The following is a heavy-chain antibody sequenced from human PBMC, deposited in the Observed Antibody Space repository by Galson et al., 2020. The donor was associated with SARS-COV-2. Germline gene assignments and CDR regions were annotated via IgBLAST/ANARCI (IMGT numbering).Heavy chain of an antibody. V-gene: IGHV4-38-2*01. J-gene: IGHJ3*02. CDR2: VHPSGST. D-gene: IGHD2-21*01. CDR3: ARGDRVVVIDGAWDI. CDR1: GVSISTTNY. Sequence: SETLSLTCAVPGVSISTTNYWRWIRQASGKGLAWIGSVHPSGSTYFYPSLSSRVTIAVDTSKNQIYLNLTSVTAADTAFYYCARGDRVVVIDGAWDIWGQGTTVTVSS.